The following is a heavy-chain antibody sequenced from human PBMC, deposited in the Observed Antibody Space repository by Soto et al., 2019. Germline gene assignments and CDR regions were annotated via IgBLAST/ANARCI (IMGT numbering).Heavy chain of an antibody. Sequence: SETLSLTCTVSGGSISSSSYYWGWIRQPPGKGLEWIGSIYYSGSTYYNPSLKSRVTISVDTSKNQFSLKLSSVTAADTAVYYCARLGRMDTAMVTDYWGQGTLVTVSS. CDR3: ARLGRMDTAMVTDY. V-gene: IGHV4-39*07. CDR2: IYYSGST. CDR1: GGSISSSSYY. J-gene: IGHJ4*02. D-gene: IGHD5-18*01.